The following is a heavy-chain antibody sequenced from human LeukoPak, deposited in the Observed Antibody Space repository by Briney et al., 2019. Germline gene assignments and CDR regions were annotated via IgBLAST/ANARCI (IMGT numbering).Heavy chain of an antibody. D-gene: IGHD6-19*01. CDR1: GGTFSSYA. CDR3: ARDSSGWYYFDY. J-gene: IGHJ4*02. Sequence: SVKVSCKASGGTFSSYAISWVRQAPGQGLEWMGGIIPIFCTANYAQKFQGRVTITTDKSTSTAYMELSSLRSEDTAVYYCARDSSGWYYFDYWGQGTLVTVSS. V-gene: IGHV1-69*05. CDR2: IIPIFCTA.